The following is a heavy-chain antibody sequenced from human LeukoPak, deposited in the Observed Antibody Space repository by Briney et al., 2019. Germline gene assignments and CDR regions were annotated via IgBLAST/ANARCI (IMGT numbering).Heavy chain of an antibody. V-gene: IGHV4-59*01. J-gene: IGHJ3*02. CDR1: GGSISSYY. Sequence: PSETLSLTCTISGGSISSYYSSWIRQPPGKGLEWIGYIYHSGSTNCNPSLKSRVTISVDTSKNQFSLKLSSVTAADTAVYYCARGPHYDSSGYYAAFYIWGQGTMVTVSS. CDR2: IYHSGST. CDR3: ARGPHYDSSGYYAAFYI. D-gene: IGHD3-22*01.